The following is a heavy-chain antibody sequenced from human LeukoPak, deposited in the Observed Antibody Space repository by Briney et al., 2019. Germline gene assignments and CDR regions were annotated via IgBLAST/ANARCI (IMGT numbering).Heavy chain of an antibody. CDR1: GGSFSGYY. CDR3: ARGQYQLLFLGPRNNWFDP. J-gene: IGHJ5*02. Sequence: SETLPLTCAVYGGSFSGYYWSWIRQPPGKGLEWIGEINHSGSTNYNPSLKSRVTISVDTSKNQFSLKLSSVTAADTAVYYCARGQYQLLFLGPRNNWFDPWGQGTLVTVSS. D-gene: IGHD2-2*01. CDR2: INHSGST. V-gene: IGHV4-34*01.